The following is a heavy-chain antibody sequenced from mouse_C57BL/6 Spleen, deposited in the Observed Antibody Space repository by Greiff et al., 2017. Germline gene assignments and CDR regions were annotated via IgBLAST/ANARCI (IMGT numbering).Heavy chain of an antibody. V-gene: IGHV2-2*01. D-gene: IGHD1-1*01. J-gene: IGHJ4*01. CDR3: ASSFITTVGKAMDY. CDR2: IWSGGST. Sequence: VQLQQSGPGLVQPSQSLSITCTVSGFSLTSYGVHWVRQSPGKGLEWLGVIWSGGSTDYNAAFISRLSISKDNSKSQVFFKMNSLQADDTAIYYGASSFITTVGKAMDYWGQGTSVTVSS. CDR1: GFSLTSYG.